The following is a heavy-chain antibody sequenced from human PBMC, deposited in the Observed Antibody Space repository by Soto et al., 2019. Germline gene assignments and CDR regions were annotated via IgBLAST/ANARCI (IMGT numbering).Heavy chain of an antibody. CDR1: GFTFSSYA. D-gene: IGHD1-26*01. Sequence: VQLLESGGGLVQPGGSLRLSCAASGFTFSSYAMSWVRQAPGKGLEWVSAISGSGGSTYYADSVKGRFTISRDNSKNTLYLQMNSLRAEDTAVYYCAKDLGPRGGSYFPSDYWGQGTLVTVSS. CDR2: ISGSGGST. CDR3: AKDLGPRGGSYFPSDY. J-gene: IGHJ4*02. V-gene: IGHV3-23*01.